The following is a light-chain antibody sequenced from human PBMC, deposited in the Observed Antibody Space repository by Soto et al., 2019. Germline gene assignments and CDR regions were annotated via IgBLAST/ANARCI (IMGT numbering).Light chain of an antibody. J-gene: IGKJ1*01. CDR1: QSISSW. CDR2: DAS. V-gene: IGKV1-5*01. Sequence: DIQMTQSPSTLSASVGDRVTITCRASQSISSWLAWYQQKPGKAPKLLIYDASSFESGVPSRFSGSGSGTEFTLTISSLQPDDFATYYCQQYNSYSMTFGQGTKVDIK. CDR3: QQYNSYSMT.